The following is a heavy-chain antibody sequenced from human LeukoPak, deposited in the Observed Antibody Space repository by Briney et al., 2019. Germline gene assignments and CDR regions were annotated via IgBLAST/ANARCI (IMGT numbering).Heavy chain of an antibody. Sequence: GGSLRLSCAASGFTFSSYWMSWVRQAPGKGLEWVANIKQDGSEKFYVDSVKGRFTISRDNAENSLYLQMNGLRAEDTAVYYCARSLFDRLVRDWGQGTLVTVSS. V-gene: IGHV3-7*01. CDR2: IKQDGSEK. J-gene: IGHJ4*02. CDR1: GFTFSSYW. D-gene: IGHD3-3*01. CDR3: ARSLFDRLVRD.